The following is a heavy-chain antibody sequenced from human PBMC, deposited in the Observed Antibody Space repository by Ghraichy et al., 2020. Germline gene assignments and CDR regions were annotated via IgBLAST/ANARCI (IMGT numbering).Heavy chain of an antibody. V-gene: IGHV1-18*04. Sequence: ASVKVSCKASGYTFTSYGISWVRQAPGQGLEWMGWISAYNGNTNYTQKLQGRVTMTTDTSTNTAYMELRSLRSDDTAVYYCARAHYDSSGYGSENNDSWGQGTLVTVSS. D-gene: IGHD3-22*01. J-gene: IGHJ4*02. CDR2: ISAYNGNT. CDR3: ARAHYDSSGYGSENNDS. CDR1: GYTFTSYG.